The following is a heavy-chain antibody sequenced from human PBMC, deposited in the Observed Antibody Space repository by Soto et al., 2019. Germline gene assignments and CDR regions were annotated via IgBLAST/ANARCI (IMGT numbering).Heavy chain of an antibody. J-gene: IGHJ6*02. CDR3: ARDLSMAVAGWDYYYGMDV. Sequence: HPGWSLRLSCAASGFTFSSYGMHWVRQAPGKGLEWVAVIWYDGSNKYYADSVKGRFTISRDNSKNTLYLQMNSLRAEDTAVYYCARDLSMAVAGWDYYYGMDVWGQGTTGT. V-gene: IGHV3-33*01. CDR2: IWYDGSNK. CDR1: GFTFSSYG. D-gene: IGHD6-19*01.